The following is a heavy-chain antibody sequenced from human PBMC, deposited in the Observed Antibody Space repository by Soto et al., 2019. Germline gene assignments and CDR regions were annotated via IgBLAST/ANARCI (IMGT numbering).Heavy chain of an antibody. J-gene: IGHJ4*01. Sequence: QVRLVESGGGVVQPGRSLRLSCAASGFPFSNFGMHWVRLAPGKGLEWVAFISFDGSTKYYADSVKGRFTISRDHTKNALFLQVDSLRTEATAVYYCGEDRSYGEGSSFDYWGHDALVTVSA. V-gene: IGHV3-30*18. CDR2: ISFDGSTK. CDR1: GFPFSNFG. D-gene: IGHD4-17*01. CDR3: GEDRSYGEGSSFDY.